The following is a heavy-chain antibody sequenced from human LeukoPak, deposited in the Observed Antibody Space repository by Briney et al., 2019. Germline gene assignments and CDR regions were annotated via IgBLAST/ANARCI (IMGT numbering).Heavy chain of an antibody. CDR2: ISTDNGNT. V-gene: IGHV1-18*01. CDR1: GYTFTRYG. J-gene: IGHJ5*02. Sequence: ASVKVSCKASGYTFTRYGISWVRQAPGQGLEWMGWISTDNGNTKYSKKLQGRVTMTTDTSTSTAYMELRSLRSDNTAVYYCAREGLLFWFDPWGQGTLVTVSS. CDR3: AREGLLFWFDP. D-gene: IGHD2-15*01.